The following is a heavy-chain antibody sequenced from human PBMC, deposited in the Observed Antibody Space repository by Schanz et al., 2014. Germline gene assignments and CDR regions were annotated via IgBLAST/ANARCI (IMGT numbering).Heavy chain of an antibody. V-gene: IGHV1-69*09. CDR3: ARGYGDSATDF. CDR1: GYTFTSYA. D-gene: IGHD4-17*01. Sequence: QVQLVQSGAEVKKPGASVKVSCKASGYTFTSYAINWVRQAPGQGLEWMGRIIPILGIANYAQKCQGRVTITADRSTSTAYMELSSLRSEDTAVYYCARGYGDSATDFWGQGTLVTVSS. CDR2: IIPILGIA. J-gene: IGHJ4*02.